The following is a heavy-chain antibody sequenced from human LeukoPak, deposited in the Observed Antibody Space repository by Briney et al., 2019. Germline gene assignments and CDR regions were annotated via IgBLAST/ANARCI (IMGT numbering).Heavy chain of an antibody. CDR3: ARRKRYYDFWSGYSFDL. Sequence: SETLSLTCAVYGGSFSGYYWSWIRQPPGKGLEWIGEINHSGSTNYNPSLKSRVTISVDTSKNQFSLKLSSVTAADTAVYYCARRKRYYDFWSGYSFDLWGQGTLVTVSS. CDR1: GGSFSGYY. V-gene: IGHV4-34*01. D-gene: IGHD3-3*01. J-gene: IGHJ5*02. CDR2: INHSGST.